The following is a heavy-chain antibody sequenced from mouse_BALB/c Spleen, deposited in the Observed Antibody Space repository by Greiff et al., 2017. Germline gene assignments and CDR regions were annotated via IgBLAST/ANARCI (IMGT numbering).Heavy chain of an antibody. CDR3: ARDGLLRTDWYFDV. CDR1: GFTFSDYY. CDR2: ISDGGSYT. V-gene: IGHV5-4*02. D-gene: IGHD1-1*01. Sequence: DVKLVESGGGLVKPGGSLKLSCAASGFTFSDYYMYWVRQTPEKRLEWVATISDGGSYTYYPDSVKGRFTISRDNAKNNLYLQMSSLKSEDTAMYYCARDGLLRTDWYFDVWGAGTTVTVSS. J-gene: IGHJ1*01.